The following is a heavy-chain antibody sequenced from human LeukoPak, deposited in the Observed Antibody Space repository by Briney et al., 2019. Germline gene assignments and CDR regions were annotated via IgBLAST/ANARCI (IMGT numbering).Heavy chain of an antibody. Sequence: GESLKISCNGSGYXFTGYWIGWVRQMPGKGLEWMGIIYPGDSDTIYSPSFQGQVTISADKSTSTANLQWSSLKASDTAMYYCARSGGNYYSIWGQGTMVTVSS. V-gene: IGHV5-51*01. D-gene: IGHD1-26*01. CDR2: IYPGDSDT. J-gene: IGHJ3*02. CDR3: ARSGGNYYSI. CDR1: GYXFTGYW.